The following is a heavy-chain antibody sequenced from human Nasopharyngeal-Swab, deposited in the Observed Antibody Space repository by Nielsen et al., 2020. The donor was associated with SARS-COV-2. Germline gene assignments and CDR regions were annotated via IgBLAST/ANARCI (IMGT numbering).Heavy chain of an antibody. CDR3: TRDKDYGDYFYYYYYYMDD. J-gene: IGHJ6*03. V-gene: IGHV3-49*02. Sequence: WIRQPPGKGLEWVGFIRSKAFGGTTEYAASVKGRFTISRDDSKSIAYLQMNSLKTEDTAVYYCTRDKDYGDYFYYYYYYMDDWGKGTTVTVSS. D-gene: IGHD4-17*01. CDR2: IRSKAFGGTT.